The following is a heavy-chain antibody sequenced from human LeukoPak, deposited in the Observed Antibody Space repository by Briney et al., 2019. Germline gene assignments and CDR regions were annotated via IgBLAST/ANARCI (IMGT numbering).Heavy chain of an antibody. D-gene: IGHD6-19*01. V-gene: IGHV4-59*08. CDR2: IYYSGST. CDR3: ARGIAVAGTSDAFDI. Sequence: SETLSLTCTVSGGSISSYYWSWIRQPPGKGLEWIGYIYYSGSTNYNPSLKSRVTISVDTSKNQFSLKLSSVTAADTAVYYCARGIAVAGTSDAFDIWGQGTMVTVSS. CDR1: GGSISSYY. J-gene: IGHJ3*02.